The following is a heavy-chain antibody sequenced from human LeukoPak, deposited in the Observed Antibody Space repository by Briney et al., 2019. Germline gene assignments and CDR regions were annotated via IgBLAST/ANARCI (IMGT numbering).Heavy chain of an antibody. D-gene: IGHD1-26*01. J-gene: IGHJ4*02. CDR1: GFTFSSYA. CDR3: AKGPIVSLFSPDY. CDR2: ISGSGGSA. Sequence: HPGGSLRLSCAASGFTFSSYAMSWVRQAPGKGLEWVSAISGSGGSAYYADSVKGRFTISRDNSKNTLYLQMNSLRAEDTAVYYCAKGPIVSLFSPDYWGQGILVTVSS. V-gene: IGHV3-23*01.